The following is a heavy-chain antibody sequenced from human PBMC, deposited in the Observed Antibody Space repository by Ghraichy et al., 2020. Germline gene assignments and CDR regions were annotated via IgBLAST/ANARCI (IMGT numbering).Heavy chain of an antibody. D-gene: IGHD5-24*01. Sequence: ASVKVSCKASGYTFTSYGISWVRQAPGQGLEWMGWISAYNGNTNYAPTLQGRVTMTTDTSTSTAYMELRSLRSDDTAVYYCARWGEVEMATDTFHYYYYGMDVWGQGTTVTVSS. CDR3: ARWGEVEMATDTFHYYYYGMDV. CDR2: ISAYNGNT. J-gene: IGHJ6*02. CDR1: GYTFTSYG. V-gene: IGHV1-18*01.